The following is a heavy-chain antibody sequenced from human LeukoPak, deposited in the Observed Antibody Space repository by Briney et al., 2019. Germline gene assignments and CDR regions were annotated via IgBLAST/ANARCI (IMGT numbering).Heavy chain of an antibody. D-gene: IGHD6-25*01. CDR2: IYYSGST. CDR1: GGSISSGGYY. Sequence: PSQTLSLTCTVSGGSISSGGYYWSWIRQHPGKGLEWIGYIYYSGSTYYNPSLKSRVTISVDTSKNQFSLKLSSVTAADTAVYYCARGGVYYYYGMDVWGQGTTVTVSS. V-gene: IGHV4-31*03. CDR3: ARGGVYYYYGMDV. J-gene: IGHJ6*02.